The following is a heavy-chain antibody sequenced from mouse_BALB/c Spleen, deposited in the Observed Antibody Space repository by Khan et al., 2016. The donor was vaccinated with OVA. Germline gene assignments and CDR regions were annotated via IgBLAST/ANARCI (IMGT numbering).Heavy chain of an antibody. J-gene: IGHJ3*01. CDR2: ISPNSDGS. D-gene: IGHD1-1*01. V-gene: IGHV1S136*01. CDR3: LRPLVYYGSAYEGFAY. CDR1: GYTFTSYV. Sequence: EVQLQQSGPELVKPGASVKMSCKASGYTFTSYVMHWVKQKPRQGLEWIGYISPNSDGSKYNEKFRGKATLTSDKSSSTAYMELSSLTYEDSAVEYCLRPLVYYGSAYEGFAYWGQGTLVTVSA.